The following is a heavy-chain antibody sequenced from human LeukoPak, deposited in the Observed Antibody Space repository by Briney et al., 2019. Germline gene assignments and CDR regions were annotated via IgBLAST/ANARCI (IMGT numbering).Heavy chain of an antibody. CDR1: GGSISTYS. Sequence: PSETLSLTCTVSGGSISTYSWNWIRQSPGQGLEWIGYIKNNGGNCNNPSLMGRVTISLDTSKNQFSLKLTSVTAADTAVYYFARDAGGTWFDPWGQGTLVTVSS. V-gene: IGHV4-59*01. CDR2: IKNNGGN. CDR3: ARDAGGTWFDP. J-gene: IGHJ5*02.